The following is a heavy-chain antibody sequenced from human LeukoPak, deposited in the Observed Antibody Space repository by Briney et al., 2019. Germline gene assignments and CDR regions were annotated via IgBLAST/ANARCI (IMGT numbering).Heavy chain of an antibody. D-gene: IGHD3-22*01. J-gene: IGHJ4*02. V-gene: IGHV4-39*01. CDR1: GGSISSSSYY. Sequence: SETLSLTCTVSGGSISSSSYYWGWIRQPPGKGLEWIGSIYYSGSTYYDPSLKSRVTISVDTSKNQFSLKLSSVTAPDTAVYYCARHRYYYDSSGYYPDYWGQGTLVTVSS. CDR3: ARHRYYYDSSGYYPDY. CDR2: IYYSGST.